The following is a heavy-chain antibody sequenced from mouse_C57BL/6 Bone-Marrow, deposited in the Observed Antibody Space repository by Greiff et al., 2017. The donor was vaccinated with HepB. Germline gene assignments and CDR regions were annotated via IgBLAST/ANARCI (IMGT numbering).Heavy chain of an antibody. Sequence: LVESGAELVMPGASVKLSCKASGYTFTSYWMHWVKQRPGQGLEWIGEIDPSDSYTNYNQKFKGKSTLTVDKSSSTAYMQLSSLTSEDSAVYYCARDYDLYYFDYWGQGTTLTVSS. V-gene: IGHV1-69*01. J-gene: IGHJ2*01. CDR3: ARDYDLYYFDY. D-gene: IGHD2-4*01. CDR2: IDPSDSYT. CDR1: GYTFTSYW.